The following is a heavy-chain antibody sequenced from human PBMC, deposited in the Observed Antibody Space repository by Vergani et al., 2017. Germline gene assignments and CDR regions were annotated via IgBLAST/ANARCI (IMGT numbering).Heavy chain of an antibody. V-gene: IGHV4-39*01. CDR3: ARRSVSGRRTNVGIFDY. J-gene: IGHJ4*02. CDR2: IYYSGRT. D-gene: IGHD3-16*01. CDR1: GGSISSSSYY. Sequence: QLQLQESGPGLVKPSETLSLTCTVSGGSISSSSYYWGWIRQPPGTGLEWIGSIYYSGRTYYHPSLKSRVTLSVDTSKNQFSLKLSSVTAADTAVYYCARRSVSGRRTNVGIFDYWGQGTLVTVSS.